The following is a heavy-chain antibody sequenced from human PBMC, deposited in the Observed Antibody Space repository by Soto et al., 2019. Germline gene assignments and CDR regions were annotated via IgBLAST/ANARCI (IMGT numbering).Heavy chain of an antibody. CDR3: AKVGGPSTVGTRPVTYYYQYGMDV. V-gene: IGHV1-3*01. CDR2: INVGNGKT. Sequence: QVHLVQSGAEVKKPGASVKVSCKASGYTFTTSTMHWVRQAPGQSLEWMGWINVGNGKTKYSQKFQGRDTINRDTSASTAYMELSNLKSEDTAVYYCAKVGGPSTVGTRPVTYYYQYGMDVWGQGTTVTVS. J-gene: IGHJ6*02. CDR1: GYTFTTST. D-gene: IGHD6-6*01.